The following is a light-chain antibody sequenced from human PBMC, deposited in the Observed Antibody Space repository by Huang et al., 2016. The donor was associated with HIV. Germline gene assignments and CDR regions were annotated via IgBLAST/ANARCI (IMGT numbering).Light chain of an antibody. CDR3: QKYSSAPIT. J-gene: IGKJ5*01. CDR2: AAS. Sequence: DIQMTQSPSSLSASIGDRVTITCRASQDIDNYLAWYQQKPGKAPKLLIYAASTLQSGVPSRFSGSGSGSDFTLTIDSLQPEDAATYYCQKYSSAPITFGQGTRLEIK. V-gene: IGKV1-27*01. CDR1: QDIDNY.